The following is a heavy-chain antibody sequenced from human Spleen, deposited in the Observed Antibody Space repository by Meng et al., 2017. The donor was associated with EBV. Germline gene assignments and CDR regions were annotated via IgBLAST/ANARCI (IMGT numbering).Heavy chain of an antibody. CDR3: ARILSRGFYVDY. Sequence: QVQLQESGPGLLKPSETLSLTCTVYGYSISGNNWWGWCRQPAEKGLEWIEFIHYSGTPYYNPSLKSLVTMAVDTTKHHFSLRRSAVTAMDTVVYYCARILSRGFYVDYWGQGTLVTVSS. CDR1: GYSISGNNW. D-gene: IGHD3-10*01. CDR2: IHYSGTP. V-gene: IGHV4-28*01. J-gene: IGHJ4*02.